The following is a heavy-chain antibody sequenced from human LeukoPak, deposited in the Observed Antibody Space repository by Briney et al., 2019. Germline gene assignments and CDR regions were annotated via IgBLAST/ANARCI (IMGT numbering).Heavy chain of an antibody. V-gene: IGHV7-4-1*02. Sequence: ASVKVSCKASGYTFTNYAINWVRQAPGQGLEWVGWINTNTGNPTYAQGFTGRFVFSLDTSVSTAYLQINSLKAEDTAVYYCARGDDYIWGSYRWYFDLWGRGTLVTVSS. D-gene: IGHD3-16*02. CDR2: INTNTGNP. CDR3: ARGDDYIWGSYRWYFDL. CDR1: GYTFTNYA. J-gene: IGHJ2*01.